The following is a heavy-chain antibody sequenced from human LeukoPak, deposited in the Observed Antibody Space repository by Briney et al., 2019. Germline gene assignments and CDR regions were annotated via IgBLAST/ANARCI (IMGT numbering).Heavy chain of an antibody. CDR1: GFTVSSNY. CDR2: IYSGGST. CDR3: ARDGDCFDRMDV. D-gene: IGHD2-21*02. Sequence: GGSLRLSCAASGFTVSSNYMSWVRQAPGKGLEWVSVIYSGGSTYYADSVKGRFTISRDNSKNTLYLQMNSLRVDDTGMYFCARDGDCFDRMDVWGKGTTVTVSS. J-gene: IGHJ6*03. V-gene: IGHV3-66*01.